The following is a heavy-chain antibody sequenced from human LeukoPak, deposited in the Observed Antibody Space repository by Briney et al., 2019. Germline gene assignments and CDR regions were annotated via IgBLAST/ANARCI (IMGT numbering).Heavy chain of an antibody. D-gene: IGHD3-10*01. CDR1: GYTFTSYG. V-gene: IGHV1-18*01. Sequence: ASVKVSCKASGYTFTSYGISWVRQAPGQGLEWMGWISAYNGNTNYAQKFQGRVTMTRDMSTSTVYMELSSLRSEDTAVYYCARGTMVRGANHYYMDVWGKGTTVTVSS. CDR3: ARGTMVRGANHYYMDV. CDR2: ISAYNGNT. J-gene: IGHJ6*03.